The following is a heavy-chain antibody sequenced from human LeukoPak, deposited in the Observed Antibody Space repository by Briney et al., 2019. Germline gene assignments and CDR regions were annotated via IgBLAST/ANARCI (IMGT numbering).Heavy chain of an antibody. D-gene: IGHD2-15*01. J-gene: IGHJ4*02. CDR1: GGSISRGDYY. V-gene: IGHV4-31*03. CDR3: SRVGVAAKSSRYFDY. Sequence: SETLSLTCTVSGGSISRGDYYWRWIRQHPGKILEWIGYVNYSGSTYYNSALKGRVTISVDTSKKQFSLKLSSVTAADTAVYYCSRVGVAAKSSRYFDYWGQGTLVTVSS. CDR2: VNYSGST.